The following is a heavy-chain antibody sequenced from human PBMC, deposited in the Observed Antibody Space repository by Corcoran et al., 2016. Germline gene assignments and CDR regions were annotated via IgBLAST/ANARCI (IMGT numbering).Heavy chain of an antibody. V-gene: IGHV1-69*01. Sequence: QVQLEQSGAEVKKPGSSVKVSCKASGGTFSSYAISWVRQAPGQGLEWMGGIIPIFGTANYAQKFKGRVTITADESTSTAYMELRSLRSEDTAVYYWGRSPRPSGVVMRDGFDIWGQGTMVTVSS. J-gene: IGHJ3*02. CDR1: GGTFSSYA. CDR3: GRSPRPSGVVMRDGFDI. CDR2: IIPIFGTA. D-gene: IGHD3-3*01.